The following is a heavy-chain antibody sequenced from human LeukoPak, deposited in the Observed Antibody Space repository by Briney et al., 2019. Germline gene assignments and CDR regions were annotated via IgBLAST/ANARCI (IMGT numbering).Heavy chain of an antibody. D-gene: IGHD1-14*01. CDR1: GFTFSDYY. J-gene: IGHJ4*02. CDR2: ISSSSTI. Sequence: GGYLRLYCAASGFTFSDYYMNWVRQAPGKGLEWVSSISSSSTIYYADSVKGRFTISRDNAKNSLYLQMNSLRAEDTAVYYCARDFRTYYFDYWGQGTLVTVSS. CDR3: ARDFRTYYFDY. V-gene: IGHV3-69-1*02.